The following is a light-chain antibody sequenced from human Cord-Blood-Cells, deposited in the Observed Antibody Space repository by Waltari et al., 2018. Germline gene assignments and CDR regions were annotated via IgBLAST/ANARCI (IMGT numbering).Light chain of an antibody. CDR1: RCNVGGDHY. CDR2: DVS. V-gene: IGLV2-14*03. J-gene: IGLJ3*02. Sequence: SARTQPASVSGTPGQPITITCTASRCNVGGDHYVSWYQQHPGKAPKLMIYDVSNRPSGVSNRFSGSKSGNTASLTISGLQAEDEADYYCSSYTSSSTWVFGGGTKLTVL. CDR3: SSYTSSSTWV.